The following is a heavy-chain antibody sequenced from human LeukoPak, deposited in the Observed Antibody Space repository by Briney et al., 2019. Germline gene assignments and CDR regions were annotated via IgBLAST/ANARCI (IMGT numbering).Heavy chain of an antibody. D-gene: IGHD6-19*01. V-gene: IGHV1-3*01. Sequence: PAASVKVSCKASGYTFTGYYMHWVRQAPGQRLEWMGWINAGNGDTKYSQKFQGRVTITRDTSARIAYMELSSLRSEDTAVYYCARDWPVAGSGVNWFDPWGQGTLVTVSS. CDR3: ARDWPVAGSGVNWFDP. CDR1: GYTFTGYY. J-gene: IGHJ5*02. CDR2: INAGNGDT.